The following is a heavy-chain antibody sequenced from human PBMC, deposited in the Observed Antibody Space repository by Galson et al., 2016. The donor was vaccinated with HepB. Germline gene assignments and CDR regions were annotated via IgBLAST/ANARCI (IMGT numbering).Heavy chain of an antibody. V-gene: IGHV3-7*05. Sequence: SLRLSCAASGFTFSSYWMNWDRQAPGKGLEWVAIIKQDGSAKYYVDSLKGRFTISRDNAKNSLYLQMSSLRPEDTAVYYCALGQGFLADSWGQGTLVTVSS. J-gene: IGHJ4*02. CDR1: GFTFSSYW. CDR2: IKQDGSAK. CDR3: ALGQGFLADS.